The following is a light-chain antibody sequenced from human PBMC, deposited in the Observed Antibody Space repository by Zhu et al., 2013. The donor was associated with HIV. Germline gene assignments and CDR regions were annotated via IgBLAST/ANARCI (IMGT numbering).Light chain of an antibody. CDR1: QSVRNNY. CDR2: GSS. J-gene: IGKJ1*01. Sequence: EIVLTQSPVTLAGFPGDRVTLSCRASQSVRNNYLAWYQQKAGRAPRLVIYGSSNRAPGIPDRFSGSGSGTDFTLTITGLEPEDIGMYFCQRFGSSVTWTFGQGTNLEIK. CDR3: QRFGSSVTWT. V-gene: IGKV3-20*01.